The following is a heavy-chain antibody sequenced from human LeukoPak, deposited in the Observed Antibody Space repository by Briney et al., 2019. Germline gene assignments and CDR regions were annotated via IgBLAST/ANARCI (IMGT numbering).Heavy chain of an antibody. Sequence: ASVKGSCKASGYTFTGYYMHWGRQAPGHGLECVGRITPNSGGTNYAQKFQGRVSMTSDTSISTAFMELERLRSDDTAVYYWARDRITMVRGVYNWFDPWGQGTLVTVSS. D-gene: IGHD3-10*01. CDR1: GYTFTGYY. CDR2: ITPNSGGT. J-gene: IGHJ5*02. CDR3: ARDRITMVRGVYNWFDP. V-gene: IGHV1-2*06.